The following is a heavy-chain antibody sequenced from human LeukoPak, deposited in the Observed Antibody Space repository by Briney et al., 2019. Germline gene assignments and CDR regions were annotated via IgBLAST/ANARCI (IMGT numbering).Heavy chain of an antibody. D-gene: IGHD4-17*01. J-gene: IGHJ3*02. Sequence: PSETLPLTCAVYGGSFSGYYWSWIRRPPGKGLEWIGEINHSGSTNYNPSLKSRVTISVDTSKNQFSLKLSSVTAADTAVYYCAREEVTTVTSDAFDIWGQGTMVTVSS. CDR1: GGSFSGYY. V-gene: IGHV4-34*01. CDR2: INHSGST. CDR3: AREEVTTVTSDAFDI.